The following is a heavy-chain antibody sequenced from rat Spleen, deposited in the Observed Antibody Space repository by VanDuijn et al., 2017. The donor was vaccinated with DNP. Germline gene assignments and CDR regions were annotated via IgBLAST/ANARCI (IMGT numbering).Heavy chain of an antibody. CDR1: RFTFSDYN. CDR3: AKPDY. J-gene: IGHJ2*01. Sequence: EVQLVESGGGLVQPGRSLKLSCAASRFTFSDYNMAWVRQAPKSGLEWVATIDYDGSSTFYRDSVKGRFTISRDNAGNTLYLQMDSLRSEDTATYYCAKPDYWGQGVMVTVSS. CDR2: IDYDGSST. V-gene: IGHV5-7*01.